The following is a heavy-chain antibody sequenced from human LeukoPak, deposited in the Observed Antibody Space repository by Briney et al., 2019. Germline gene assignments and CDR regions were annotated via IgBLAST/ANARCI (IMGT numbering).Heavy chain of an antibody. V-gene: IGHV4-61*01. CDR3: ASDQTYNWFDP. CDR1: GDSVRSDSYY. CDR2: SHYRGST. Sequence: KASETLSLTCTVSGDSVRSDSYYWSWIRQPPGKGLEWIGDSHYRGSTDYNPSLRSRVTISVDTSRNQVSLRMTSVTAADTAVYYCASDQTYNWFDPWGQGTLVTVSS. J-gene: IGHJ5*02.